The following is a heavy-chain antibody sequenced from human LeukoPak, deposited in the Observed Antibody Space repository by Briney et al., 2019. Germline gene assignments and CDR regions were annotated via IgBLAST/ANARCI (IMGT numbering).Heavy chain of an antibody. J-gene: IGHJ4*02. CDR1: GLTFSSYS. CDR3: ARTGVTALDADDY. D-gene: IGHD2-21*02. Sequence: PGGSLRLSCSAPGLTFSSYSMKWVRQAPGKGLEWDSYISSSGSTIFYAYSVKGRFIISRDNAKNSLSLQMNSLRAEDTAVYYCARTGVTALDADDYWGQGTLVTVSS. CDR2: ISSSGSTI. V-gene: IGHV3-48*01.